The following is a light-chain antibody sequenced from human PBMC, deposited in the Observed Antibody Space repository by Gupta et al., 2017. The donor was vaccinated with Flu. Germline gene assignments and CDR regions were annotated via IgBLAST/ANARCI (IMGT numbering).Light chain of an antibody. CDR1: QRVSKTDRYSY. CDR3: KQYGKPPYA. Sequence: TLGVPACNTASSTQRVSKTDRYSYSDWYLQKPGQSPRLLIYLGSSRATGVPDRFSGSGSGTDFTLKISRVEPEDFGVYYCKQYGKPPYAFGQGTKVEIK. J-gene: IGKJ1*01. CDR2: LGS. V-gene: IGKV2-28*01.